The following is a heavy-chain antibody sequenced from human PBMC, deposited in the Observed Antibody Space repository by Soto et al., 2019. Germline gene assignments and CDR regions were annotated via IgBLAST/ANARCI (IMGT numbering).Heavy chain of an antibody. CDR2: ISSSSSTI. CDR1: GFTFSIYS. J-gene: IGHJ6*02. Sequence: SLRLSCAASGFTFSIYSMNWVRQAPGKGLEWVSYISSSSSTIYYADSVKGRFTISRDNAKNSLYLQMNSLRDEDTAVYYCARDRVVEYGDYVPLYYYYYGMDVWGQGTTVTVSS. CDR3: ARDRVVEYGDYVPLYYYYYGMDV. V-gene: IGHV3-48*02. D-gene: IGHD4-17*01.